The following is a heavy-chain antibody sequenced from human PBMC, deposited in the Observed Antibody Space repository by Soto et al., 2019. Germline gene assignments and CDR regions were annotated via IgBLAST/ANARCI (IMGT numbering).Heavy chain of an antibody. CDR1: GGSLRSGGYS. Sequence: ASETPSLTCAVSGGSLRSGGYSLSWVRQPPRKGLEWIGDIYHSGSTSYNPSLKSRVTISVDRSKNQFSLKLSSVTAADTAVYYCTRGLTTVTTLATYYFDYWGQGTLVTVPQ. J-gene: IGHJ4*02. V-gene: IGHV4-30-2*01. CDR3: TRGLTTVTTLATYYFDY. D-gene: IGHD4-4*01. CDR2: IYHSGST.